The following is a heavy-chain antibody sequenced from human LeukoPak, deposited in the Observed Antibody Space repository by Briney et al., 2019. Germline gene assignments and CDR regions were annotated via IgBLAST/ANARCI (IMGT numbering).Heavy chain of an antibody. CDR1: GFPFSNYW. Sequence: PGGSLRLSCAASGFPFSNYWMQWVRQVPGKGPVWVSRINSDGGTTSYVDSVKGRFAIFRDNAKNTVYLQMNSLRAEDTAVYYCVRGIGSSDSDYWGQGTLVTVFS. CDR3: VRGIGSSDSDY. D-gene: IGHD6-6*01. V-gene: IGHV3-74*01. CDR2: INSDGGTT. J-gene: IGHJ4*02.